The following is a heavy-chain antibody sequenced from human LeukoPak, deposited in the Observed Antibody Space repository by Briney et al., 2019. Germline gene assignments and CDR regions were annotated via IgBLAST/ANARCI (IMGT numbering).Heavy chain of an antibody. D-gene: IGHD1-1*01. CDR2: ISWDGGST. CDR3: AKEHQLALDY. J-gene: IGHJ4*02. CDR1: GFTFSGYW. Sequence: HAGGSLRLSCAASGFTFSGYWMHWVRQAPGKGLEWVSLISWDGGSTYYADSVKGRFTISRDNSKNSLYLQMNSLRTEDTALYYCAKEHQLALDYWGQGTLVTVSS. V-gene: IGHV3-43*01.